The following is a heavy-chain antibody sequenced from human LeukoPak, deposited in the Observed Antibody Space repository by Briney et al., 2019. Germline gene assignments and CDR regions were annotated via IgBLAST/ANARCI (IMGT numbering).Heavy chain of an antibody. D-gene: IGHD3-22*01. V-gene: IGHV1-46*01. J-gene: IGHJ3*02. Sequence: ASVKVSCKPSGYTFTDFGINWVRQAPGQGLEWMGIINPSGDSTSSAQTFQGRVTMTRDMSTSTVYMALSSLRTEDTAVYYCARGRHSYESSDYYYEGDAFDIWGQGTMVTVSS. CDR2: INPSGDST. CDR1: GYTFTDFG. CDR3: ARGRHSYESSDYYYEGDAFDI.